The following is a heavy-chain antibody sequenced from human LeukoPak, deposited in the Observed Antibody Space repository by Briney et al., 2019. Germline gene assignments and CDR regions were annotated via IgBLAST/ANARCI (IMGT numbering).Heavy chain of an antibody. J-gene: IGHJ4*02. CDR1: GDTFSSYA. D-gene: IGHD3-10*01. CDR2: IIPIFGTA. Sequence: SVKVSCKASGDTFSSYAISWVRQAPGQGLEWMGGIIPIFGTANYAQKFQGRVTITADESTSTAYMELSSLRSEDTAVYYCARVGTYYYGSGSYSGSYYFDYWGQGTLVTVSS. CDR3: ARVGTYYYGSGSYSGSYYFDY. V-gene: IGHV1-69*13.